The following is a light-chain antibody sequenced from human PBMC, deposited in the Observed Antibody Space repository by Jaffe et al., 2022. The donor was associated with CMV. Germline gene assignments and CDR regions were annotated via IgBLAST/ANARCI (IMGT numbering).Light chain of an antibody. CDR1: QSIATY. J-gene: IGKJ1*01. CDR3: QQSYIYPPT. Sequence: DIQMTQSPFSLSASVGDTVTITCRASQSIATYLIWYQQKPGKAPKLLIYGASNLQSGVPSRFSGSGSGTEFTLTISSLQPEDFTSYYCQQSYIYPPTFGQGTKVEIK. V-gene: IGKV1-39*01. CDR2: GAS.